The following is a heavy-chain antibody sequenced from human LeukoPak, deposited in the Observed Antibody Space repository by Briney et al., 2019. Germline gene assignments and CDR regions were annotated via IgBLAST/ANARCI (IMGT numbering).Heavy chain of an antibody. D-gene: IGHD1-26*01. V-gene: IGHV3-74*01. Sequence: GGSLRLSCEASGFTLGSYWMHWVRQVPGKGLVWVSRIKSDGDGSDTTYADSVRGRFTISRDNAKNTLDLQMNSLRAEDTAVYYCARDRIGNYYCMDVWGKGTTVTVSS. CDR1: GFTLGSYW. CDR3: ARDRIGNYYCMDV. CDR2: IKSDGDGSDT. J-gene: IGHJ6*03.